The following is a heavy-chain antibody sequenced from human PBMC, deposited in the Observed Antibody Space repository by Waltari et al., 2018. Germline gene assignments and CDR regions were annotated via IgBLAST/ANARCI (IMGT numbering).Heavy chain of an antibody. Sequence: EVQLEQSGAEVKEPGESLRISCKASGYTDIGHWIGWVRQMSGKGLEWMGLIYLRDSDTKYSPAFQGQITISVDTSIDTAYMQWNSLQATDTAMYYCVSYQNLWGRNFQHWGQGTLVTVSS. J-gene: IGHJ1*01. CDR1: GYTDIGHW. V-gene: IGHV5-51*01. D-gene: IGHD7-27*01. CDR2: IYLRDSDT. CDR3: VSYQNLWGRNFQH.